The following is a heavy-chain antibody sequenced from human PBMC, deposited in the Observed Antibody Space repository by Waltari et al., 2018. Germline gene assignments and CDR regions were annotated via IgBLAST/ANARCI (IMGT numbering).Heavy chain of an antibody. V-gene: IGHV3-30-3*01. D-gene: IGHD3-10*01. Sequence: QVQLVESGGGVVQPGRSLRLSCAASGFTFSSYAMHWVRQAPGKGLEWVAVISYDGSNKYYADSVKGRFTISRDNSKNTLYLQMNSLRAEDTAVYYCARGPKAHYGSGSFNWFDPWGQGTLVTVSS. CDR3: ARGPKAHYGSGSFNWFDP. CDR2: ISYDGSNK. J-gene: IGHJ5*02. CDR1: GFTFSSYA.